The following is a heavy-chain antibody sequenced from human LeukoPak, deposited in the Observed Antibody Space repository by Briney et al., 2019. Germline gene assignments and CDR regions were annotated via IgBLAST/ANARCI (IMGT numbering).Heavy chain of an antibody. CDR3: ARGSIAVAGRLDY. Sequence: SETLSLTCAVYGGSFSGYYWSWIRQPPGKGLEWIGEINHSGSTNYNPSLKSRVTISVDTSKNQFSPKLSSVTAADTAVYYCARGSIAVAGRLDYWGQGTLVTVSS. CDR1: GGSFSGYY. J-gene: IGHJ4*02. CDR2: INHSGST. D-gene: IGHD6-19*01. V-gene: IGHV4-34*01.